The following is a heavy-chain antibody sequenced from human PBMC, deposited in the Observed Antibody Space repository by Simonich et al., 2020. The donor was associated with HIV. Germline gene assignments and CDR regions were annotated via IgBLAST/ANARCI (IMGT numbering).Heavy chain of an antibody. Sequence: QVQLQQWGAGLLKPSETLSLTCAVYGGSCSGYYWSWICQPPGKGLEWLGEINHSGSNNYNPSLKSRVTISVDTSNNQFSLKLSSVTAADTAVYYCARLTAGGLGEYFQHWGQGTLVTVSS. CDR3: ARLTAGGLGEYFQH. CDR1: GGSCSGYY. V-gene: IGHV4-34*01. CDR2: INHSGSN. D-gene: IGHD6-13*01. J-gene: IGHJ1*01.